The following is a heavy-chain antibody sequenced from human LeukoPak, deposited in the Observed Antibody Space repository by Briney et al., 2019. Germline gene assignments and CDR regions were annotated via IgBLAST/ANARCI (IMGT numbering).Heavy chain of an antibody. CDR2: MNPKSGNT. D-gene: IGHD4-17*01. Sequence: ASVRVSCKASGYTFSNYDINWGRQATGQGLEWMGWMNPKSGNTGYAQKFQGRVTMTRDTSISTAYMELSSLTSDDTAVYYCARGPRDYDESIRYNWFDPWGQGTLVTVSS. J-gene: IGHJ5*02. CDR1: GYTFSNYD. V-gene: IGHV1-8*01. CDR3: ARGPRDYDESIRYNWFDP.